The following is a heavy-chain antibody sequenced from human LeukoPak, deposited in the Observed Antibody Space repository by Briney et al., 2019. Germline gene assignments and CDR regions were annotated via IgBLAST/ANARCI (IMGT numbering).Heavy chain of an antibody. CDR1: GGSFSGYY. CDR2: IYYSGNT. D-gene: IGHD1-1*01. CDR3: ARQWKH. V-gene: IGHV4-39*01. Sequence: SETLSLTCAVYGGSFSGYYWGWIRQSPGKGLEWIGSIYYSGNTYYNPSLKSRVIISVDTSKNQFSLKLSSVTAADTAVYYCARQWKHWGQGALVTVSS. J-gene: IGHJ4*02.